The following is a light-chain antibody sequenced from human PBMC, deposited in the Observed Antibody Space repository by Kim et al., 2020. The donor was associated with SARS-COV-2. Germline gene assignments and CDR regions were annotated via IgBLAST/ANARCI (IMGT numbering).Light chain of an antibody. V-gene: IGLV3-9*01. CDR2: RDG. Sequence: VHIGPTARITWKGNNSGNEHVRWYQHKTGPATQLVIYRDGNRPAGIPERFSGSNSPTTAPLTISRAQAGDEADYYGQVWDSSTAWVFGGGTQLTVL. CDR3: QVWDSSTAWV. J-gene: IGLJ2*01. CDR1: NSGNEH.